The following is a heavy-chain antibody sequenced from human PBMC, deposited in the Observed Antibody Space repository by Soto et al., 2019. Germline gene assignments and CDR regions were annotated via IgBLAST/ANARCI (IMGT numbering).Heavy chain of an antibody. J-gene: IGHJ3*02. CDR2: ISGSGGST. Sequence: GGSLRLSCAASGFTFSSYATSWVRQAPGKGLEWVSAISGSGGSTYYADSVKGRFIISRDTSKNTLNLQMNSLRAEDTALYYCAKNYYDSTGFDAFEIWGQGTMVTVS. CDR1: GFTFSSYA. CDR3: AKNYYDSTGFDAFEI. D-gene: IGHD3-22*01. V-gene: IGHV3-23*01.